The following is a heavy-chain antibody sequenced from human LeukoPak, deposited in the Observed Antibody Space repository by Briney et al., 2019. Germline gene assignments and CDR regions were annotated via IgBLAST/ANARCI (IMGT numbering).Heavy chain of an antibody. CDR2: MNPNSGNT. J-gene: IGHJ4*02. D-gene: IGHD3-9*01. CDR3: ARAPLLTGYQAPIDY. V-gene: IGHV1-8*02. CDR1: GYSFTNYD. Sequence: GASVKVSCKASGYSFTNYDINWVRQATGQGLEWMGWMNPNSGNTGYAQKFQGRVTMTRNTSISTAYMELSSLRSEDTAVYYCARAPLLTGYQAPIDYWGQGTLVTVSS.